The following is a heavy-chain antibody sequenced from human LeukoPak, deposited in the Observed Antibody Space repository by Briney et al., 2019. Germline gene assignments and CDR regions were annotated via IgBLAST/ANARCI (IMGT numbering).Heavy chain of an antibody. CDR2: ISGSGGST. Sequence: GGSLRLSCAASGFTFSSYAMSWVRQAPGKGPERVSAISGSGGSTYYADSVKGRFTISRDNSKNTLYLQMNSLRAEDTAVYYCAKDREDAEYYFDYWGQGTLVTVSS. CDR1: GFTFSSYA. V-gene: IGHV3-23*01. J-gene: IGHJ4*02. D-gene: IGHD2-2*01. CDR3: AKDREDAEYYFDY.